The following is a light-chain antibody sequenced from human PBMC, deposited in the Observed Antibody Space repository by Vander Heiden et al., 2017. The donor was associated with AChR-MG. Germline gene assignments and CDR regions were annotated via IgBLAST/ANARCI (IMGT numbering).Light chain of an antibody. Sequence: DIQMTQSPSSLSASVGDSVTITGGASQVISNYLAWYQQKPGKVPMLLIYAASTVQSGVPSRFSGSGSGADFTLTISSLQPEDVATYYCQKYNRAPFTFGPGTKVDIK. J-gene: IGKJ3*01. CDR3: QKYNRAPFT. CDR1: QVISNY. V-gene: IGKV1-27*01. CDR2: AAS.